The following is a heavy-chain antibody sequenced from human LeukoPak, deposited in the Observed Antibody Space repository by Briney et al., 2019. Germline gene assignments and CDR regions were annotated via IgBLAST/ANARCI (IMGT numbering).Heavy chain of an antibody. CDR1: GGPISSYY. J-gene: IGHJ4*02. V-gene: IGHV4-4*07. CDR2: IYTSGTI. Sequence: SETLSLTCTVSGGPISSYYWSWIPQPAGTALEWIGRIYTSGTITYNPSLKSRVTMSVDTSKNQFSLKLSSVTAADTAVYYCARGSRGYSGYDYLFYFDYWGQGTLVTVSS. D-gene: IGHD5-12*01. CDR3: ARGSRGYSGYDYLFYFDY.